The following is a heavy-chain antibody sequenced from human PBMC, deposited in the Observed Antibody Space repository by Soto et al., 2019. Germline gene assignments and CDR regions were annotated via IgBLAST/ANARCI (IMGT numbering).Heavy chain of an antibody. J-gene: IGHJ4*02. CDR2: ILGDGTTT. Sequence: PGGSLRLSCAASGFTFNTYTMNWVRQAPGEGLEWVSGILGDGTTTFYADSVKGRVTISRDNSKNTLYLQINSLKAEDTDVYYCAHRQTGTRWLDSWGQGTLVTVSX. D-gene: IGHD1-1*01. CDR1: GFTFNTYT. V-gene: IGHV3-23*01. CDR3: AHRQTGTRWLDS.